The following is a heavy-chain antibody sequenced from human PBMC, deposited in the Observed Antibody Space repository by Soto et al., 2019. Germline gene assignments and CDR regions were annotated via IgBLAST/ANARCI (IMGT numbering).Heavy chain of an antibody. V-gene: IGHV1-69*04. CDR1: GDTFSFYS. J-gene: IGHJ4*02. CDR2: VNPILSMS. D-gene: IGHD3-10*01. CDR3: ATSSGSGYRAFDY. Sequence: QVQLVQSGAEVKRPGSSVKVSCKASGDTFSFYSINWVRQAPGLGLEWMGRVNPILSMSNYAQRFQGRVTMTAEKSTSTAYREISAVRSEDTAMYYCATSSGSGYRAFDYWGQGALVTVSS.